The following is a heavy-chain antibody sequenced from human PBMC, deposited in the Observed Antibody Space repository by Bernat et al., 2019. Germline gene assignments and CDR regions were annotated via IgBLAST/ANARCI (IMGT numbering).Heavy chain of an antibody. CDR3: ASLVGSSSSSGGFDY. D-gene: IGHD6-6*01. CDR1: GFTFSSYG. J-gene: IGHJ4*02. CDR2: IWYDGSNK. Sequence: QVQLVESGGGVVQPGRSLRLSCAASGFTFSSYGMHWVRQAPGKGLEWVAVIWYDGSNKYYADSVKGRFTISRDNSKNTLYVQMNSLRAEDTAVYYCASLVGSSSSSGGFDYWGQGTLVTVSS. V-gene: IGHV3-33*01.